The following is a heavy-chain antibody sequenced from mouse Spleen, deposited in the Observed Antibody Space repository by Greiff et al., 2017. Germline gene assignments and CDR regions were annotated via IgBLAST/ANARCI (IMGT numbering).Heavy chain of an antibody. Sequence: DVMLVESGGGLVQPGGSLKLSCAASGFTFSDYYMYWVRQTPEKRLEWVAYISNGGGSTYYPDTVKGRFTISRDNAKNTLYLQMSRLKSEDTAMYYCARPSIYYYGSSSWYFDVWGTGTTVTVSS. CDR3: ARPSIYYYGSSSWYFDV. J-gene: IGHJ1*03. CDR1: GFTFSDYY. V-gene: IGHV5-12*01. D-gene: IGHD1-1*01. CDR2: ISNGGGST.